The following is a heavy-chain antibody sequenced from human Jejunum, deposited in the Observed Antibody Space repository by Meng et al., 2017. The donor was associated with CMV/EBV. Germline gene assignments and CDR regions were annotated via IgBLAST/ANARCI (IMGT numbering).Heavy chain of an antibody. CDR1: GFSLTTHAVR. CDR2: IDGDDTK. CDR3: ARTSPAGQGYFDY. V-gene: IGHV2-70*04. Sequence: SGFSLTTHAVRVSWIRQAPGKALEWLARIDGDDTKFFSTSLKTRLTVSKDTSKNQVVLTMTNMDPVDTATYYCARTSPAGQGYFDYWGQGTLVTVSS. J-gene: IGHJ4*02.